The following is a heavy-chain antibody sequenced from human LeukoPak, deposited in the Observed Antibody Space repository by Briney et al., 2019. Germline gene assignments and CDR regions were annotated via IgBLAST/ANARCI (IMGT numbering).Heavy chain of an antibody. D-gene: IGHD3/OR15-3a*01. CDR2: IYTSGST. CDR1: GGSINNYY. CDR3: ARGYDFAWFDP. Sequence: PSETLSLTCTVSGGSINNYYWSWIRQPAGKGLEWIGRIYTSGSTNYNPSLKSRVTMSVDTSKNQFSLKLSSVTAAETAVYYCARGYDFAWFDPWGQGTLVTVSS. V-gene: IGHV4-4*07. J-gene: IGHJ5*02.